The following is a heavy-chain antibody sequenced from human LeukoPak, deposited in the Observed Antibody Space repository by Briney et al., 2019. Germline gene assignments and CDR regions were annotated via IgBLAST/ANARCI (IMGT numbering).Heavy chain of an antibody. CDR3: AKLVGATDRRYFDY. CDR1: GFTFSSYA. CDR2: ISSSGGNT. D-gene: IGHD1-26*01. Sequence: GGSLRLSCAASGFTFSSYAMSWVRQAPGKGLEWVSAISSSGGNTYYADSVKGRFTISRDNSKNTLYLQMNSLGAEDTAVYFCAKLVGATDRRYFDYWGQGTLVTVSS. V-gene: IGHV3-23*01. J-gene: IGHJ4*02.